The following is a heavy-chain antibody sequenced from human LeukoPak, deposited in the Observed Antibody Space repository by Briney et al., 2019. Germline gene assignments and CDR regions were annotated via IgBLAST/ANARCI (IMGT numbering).Heavy chain of an antibody. CDR1: GYTFTGYY. V-gene: IGHV1-2*02. CDR2: INPNSGGT. D-gene: IGHD2-21*02. Sequence: ASVKVSCKASGYTFTGYYMHWVRQALGQGLEWMGWINPNSGGTNYAQKFQGRVTMTRDTSISTAYMELSRLRSDDTAVYYCASVGYCGGDCYDNWFDPWGQGTLVTVSS. J-gene: IGHJ5*02. CDR3: ASVGYCGGDCYDNWFDP.